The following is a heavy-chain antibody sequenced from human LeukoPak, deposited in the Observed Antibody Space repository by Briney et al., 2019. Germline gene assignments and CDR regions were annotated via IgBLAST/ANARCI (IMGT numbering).Heavy chain of an antibody. CDR3: AHIIPRYFDWIDAFDI. V-gene: IGHV2-5*02. Sequence: SGPTLVKPTQTLTLTCTFSGLSLSTSGVGVGWIRQPPGKALEWLALIYWDDDKRYSPSLKSRLTITKHTSKKQVVLTMTNMDPVDTATYYCAHIIPRYFDWIDAFDIWGQGTMVTVSS. J-gene: IGHJ3*02. CDR1: GLSLSTSGVG. D-gene: IGHD3-9*01. CDR2: IYWDDDK.